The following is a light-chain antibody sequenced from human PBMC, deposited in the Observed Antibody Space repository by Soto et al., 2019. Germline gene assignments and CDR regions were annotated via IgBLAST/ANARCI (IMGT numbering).Light chain of an antibody. J-gene: IGLJ1*01. CDR2: EPS. CDR1: SSDVGTYNL. CDR3: CSYAGGSTYV. Sequence: QSVLTQPASVSGSPGQSITISCTGTSSDVGTYNLVSWYQQHPGKAPKLMIYEPSKRPSGVSNRFSGSKSGNTASLTISGLRAEEEADYYCCSYAGGSTYVFGTGTKVTVL. V-gene: IGLV2-23*01.